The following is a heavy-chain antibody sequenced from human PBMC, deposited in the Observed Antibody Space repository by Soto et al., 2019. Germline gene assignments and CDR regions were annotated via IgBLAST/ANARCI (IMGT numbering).Heavy chain of an antibody. Sequence: GSLRLSCAASGFTFSDYYMSWIRQAPGKGLEWVSYISSSSSYTNYADSVKGRFTISRDNAKNSLYLQMNSLRAEDTAVYYCARDRRDGYKFDYWGQGTLVTVSS. CDR3: ARDRRDGYKFDY. CDR1: GFTFSDYY. J-gene: IGHJ4*02. D-gene: IGHD5-12*01. V-gene: IGHV3-11*05. CDR2: ISSSSSYT.